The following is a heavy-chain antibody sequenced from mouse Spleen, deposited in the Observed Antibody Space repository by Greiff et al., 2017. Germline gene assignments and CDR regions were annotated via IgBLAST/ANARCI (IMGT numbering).Heavy chain of an antibody. J-gene: IGHJ4*01. CDR2: IWGGGST. Sequence: QVQLQQSGPGLVAPSQSLSITCTVSGFSLTSYGVDWVRQSPGKGLEWLGVIWGGGSTNYNSALKSRLSISKDNSKSQVFLKMNSLQTDDTAMYYCASQLGRGAMDYWGQRTSVTVSS. V-gene: IGHV2-6*01. D-gene: IGHD4-1*02. CDR3: ASQLGRGAMDY. CDR1: GFSLTSYG.